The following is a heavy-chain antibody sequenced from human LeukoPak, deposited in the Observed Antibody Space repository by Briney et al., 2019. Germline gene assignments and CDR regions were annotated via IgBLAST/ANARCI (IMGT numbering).Heavy chain of an antibody. CDR1: GGTFSSYT. J-gene: IGHJ4*02. D-gene: IGHD5-12*01. CDR2: IIPILGIA. Sequence: GASVKVSCKASGGTFSSYTISWVRQAPGQGLEWMGRIIPILGIANYAQKFQGRVTITADKSTSTAYMGLSSLRSEDTAVYYCARDLGVATGDYFDYWGQGTLVTVSS. CDR3: ARDLGVATGDYFDY. V-gene: IGHV1-69*04.